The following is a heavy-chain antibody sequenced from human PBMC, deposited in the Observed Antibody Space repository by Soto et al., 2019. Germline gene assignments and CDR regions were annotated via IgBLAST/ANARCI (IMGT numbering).Heavy chain of an antibody. D-gene: IGHD2-8*02. V-gene: IGHV1-3*01. Sequence: ASVKVSCKASGYTFTSYAMHWMRQAPGQRLEWMGWINAGNGNTKYSQKFQGRVTITRDTSASTAYMELSSLRSEDTAVYYCARSWWATEIDYWGQGTLVTVSS. CDR1: GYTFTSYA. J-gene: IGHJ4*02. CDR3: ARSWWATEIDY. CDR2: INAGNGNT.